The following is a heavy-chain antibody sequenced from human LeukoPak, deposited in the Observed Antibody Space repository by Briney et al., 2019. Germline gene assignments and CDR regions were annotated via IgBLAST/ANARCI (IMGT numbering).Heavy chain of an antibody. CDR1: GFTFSSYA. CDR3: VRGFHDGNWGLRLFDS. D-gene: IGHD4-23*01. CDR2: ISYDGSNK. J-gene: IGHJ4*02. V-gene: IGHV3-30*14. Sequence: GGSLRLSCAASGFTFSSYAMHWVRQAPGKGLEWVAVISYDGSNKYYADSVKGRFTISRVNSKNSLYLQMDNLRVGDTAVYYCVRGFHDGNWGLRLFDSWGQGALVTVSS.